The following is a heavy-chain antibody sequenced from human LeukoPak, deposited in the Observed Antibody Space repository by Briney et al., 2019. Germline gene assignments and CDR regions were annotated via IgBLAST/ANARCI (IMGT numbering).Heavy chain of an antibody. D-gene: IGHD6-13*01. V-gene: IGHV3-48*03. CDR1: GFTFSSYE. Sequence: GGPLRLSCAASGFTFSSYEMNWVRQAPGKGLEWVSYISSSGSTIYYADSVKGRFTISRDNAKNSLYLQMNSLRAEGTAVYYCARESDGSSWYRYFDYWGQGTLVTVSS. J-gene: IGHJ4*02. CDR2: ISSSGSTI. CDR3: ARESDGSSWYRYFDY.